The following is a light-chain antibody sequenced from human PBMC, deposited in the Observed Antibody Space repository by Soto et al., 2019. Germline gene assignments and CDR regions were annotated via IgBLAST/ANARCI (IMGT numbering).Light chain of an antibody. Sequence: DIQMTQSPSSLSASVGDRVTITCRASQSISTYLNWYQQKAGLAPKLLIYAASSLQSGVTSRFSGSGSGTDFTLTISSLQPEDFATYYCQQTYSTPPTFGQGTRWIS. CDR2: AAS. CDR1: QSISTY. J-gene: IGKJ1*01. CDR3: QQTYSTPPT. V-gene: IGKV1-39*01.